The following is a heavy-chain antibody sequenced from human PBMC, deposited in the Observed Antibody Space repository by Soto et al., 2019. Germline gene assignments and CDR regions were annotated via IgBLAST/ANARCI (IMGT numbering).Heavy chain of an antibody. D-gene: IGHD3-10*01. CDR3: ARAVARGVKTIYYYYGMDV. J-gene: IGHJ6*02. CDR1: GYTFSNFA. CDR2: INPGNGNT. V-gene: IGHV1-3*01. Sequence: ASVKVSCKASGYTFSNFAMHWGRQAPGQRLEWMGWINPGNGNTKYSQTFQGRVTIARDTSASTAFMELSSLRSEDTAVYYCARAVARGVKTIYYYYGMDVWGQGTTVTVSS.